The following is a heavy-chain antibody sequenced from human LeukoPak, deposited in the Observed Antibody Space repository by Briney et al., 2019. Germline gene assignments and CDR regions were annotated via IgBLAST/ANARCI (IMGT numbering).Heavy chain of an antibody. CDR3: ARNRPAELLWFGELFGTEKGYFDY. CDR1: GYTFTSYG. Sequence: EASVKVSCKASGYTFTSYGISWVRQAPGQGLEWMGWISAYNGNTNYAQKLQGRVTMTTDTSTSTAYMELRSLRSDDTAVYYCARNRPAELLWFGELFGTEKGYFDYWGQGTLVTVSS. CDR2: ISAYNGNT. D-gene: IGHD3-10*01. J-gene: IGHJ4*02. V-gene: IGHV1-18*01.